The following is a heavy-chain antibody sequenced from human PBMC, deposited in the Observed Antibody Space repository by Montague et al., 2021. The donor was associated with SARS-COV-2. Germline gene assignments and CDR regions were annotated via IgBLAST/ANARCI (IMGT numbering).Heavy chain of an antibody. D-gene: IGHD3-22*01. CDR1: GXSIDSFY. V-gene: IGHV4-59*01. CDR2: IFHGGRT. CDR3: ARGGYYDNTGYYSDYYYNMDV. Sequence: SETLSLTCTVSGXSIDSFYWSWIRRPPGKGLEWIGCIFHGGRTYYNPSLKSRVSMSVDTSKNQVSLRLSSLTAADTAVYYCARGGYYDNTGYYSDYYYNMDVWGQGTTVTVSS. J-gene: IGHJ6*02.